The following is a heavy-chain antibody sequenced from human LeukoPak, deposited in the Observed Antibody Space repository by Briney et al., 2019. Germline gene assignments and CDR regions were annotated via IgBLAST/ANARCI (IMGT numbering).Heavy chain of an antibody. CDR3: ARTFPGSSSIWFDP. CDR2: IHYSGRT. CDR1: GGSISSGDYY. J-gene: IGHJ5*02. V-gene: IGHV4-30-4*01. D-gene: IGHD6-13*01. Sequence: SQTLSLTCTVSGGSISSGDYYWSWIRPPPGRGLEWIGYIHYSGRTYSNPSLKSRLAMSVDTSKNQFSLRLTSVTAADTAMYFCARTFPGSSSIWFDPWGQGTLVTVSS.